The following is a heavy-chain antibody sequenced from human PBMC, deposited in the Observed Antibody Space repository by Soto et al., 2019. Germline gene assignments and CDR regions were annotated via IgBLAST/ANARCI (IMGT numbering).Heavy chain of an antibody. V-gene: IGHV1-2*02. J-gene: IGHJ6*02. Sequence: VKVSCKASGYTFTGYYMHWARQAPGQGLEWMGWINPNSGGTNYAQKFQGRVTMTRDTSISTAYMELSRLRSDDTAVYYCARDTHDDYGDYVIYYGMDVWGQGTTVTVSS. CDR1: GYTFTGYY. CDR3: ARDTHDDYGDYVIYYGMDV. D-gene: IGHD4-17*01. CDR2: INPNSGGT.